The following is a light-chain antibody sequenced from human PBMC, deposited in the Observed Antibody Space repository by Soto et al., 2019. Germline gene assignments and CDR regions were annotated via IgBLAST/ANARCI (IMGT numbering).Light chain of an antibody. Sequence: EIVLTQSPATLSLSPGERATLSCRASQSVSHYLAWYQQKPGQAPRLLIYDASNRATGIPARFSGSGSGTDFTLTISSLEPEDFAVYYCQQRSKWPLTFGGGTKVEIK. V-gene: IGKV3-11*01. CDR2: DAS. CDR3: QQRSKWPLT. J-gene: IGKJ4*01. CDR1: QSVSHY.